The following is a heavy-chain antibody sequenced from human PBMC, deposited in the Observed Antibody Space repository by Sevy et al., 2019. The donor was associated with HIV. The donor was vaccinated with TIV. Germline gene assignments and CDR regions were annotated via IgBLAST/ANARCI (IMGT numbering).Heavy chain of an antibody. CDR3: ARDLGSSWYDVDWYFDL. D-gene: IGHD6-13*01. CDR1: GFTFDDYA. CDR2: ISWNSGSI. Sequence: GGSLRLSCAVSGFTFDDYAMHWVRQAPGKGLEWVSSISWNSGSIDYADSVKGRFSISRDDAKNYLYLQMNSLRPEDTALYYCARDLGSSWYDVDWYFDLWGRGTLVTVSS. V-gene: IGHV3-9*01. J-gene: IGHJ2*01.